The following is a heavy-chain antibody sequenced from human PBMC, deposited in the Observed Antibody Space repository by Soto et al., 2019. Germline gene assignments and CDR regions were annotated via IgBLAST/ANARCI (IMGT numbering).Heavy chain of an antibody. CDR1: GATFSSYA. Sequence: ASVQVSSKASGATFSSYAISWVRQAPGQGVEWMGGIIPIFGTANYAQKFQGRVTITADKSTSTAYMELSSLRSEDTAVCYCAIGAGVLGYVDWSSSSYYGMDVWGQGTTVTVSS. CDR3: AIGAGVLGYVDWSSSSYYGMDV. CDR2: IIPIFGTA. D-gene: IGHD3-9*01. J-gene: IGHJ6*02. V-gene: IGHV1-69*06.